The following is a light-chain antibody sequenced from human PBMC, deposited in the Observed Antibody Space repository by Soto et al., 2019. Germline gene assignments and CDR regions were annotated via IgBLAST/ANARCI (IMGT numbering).Light chain of an antibody. J-gene: IGKJ1*01. CDR3: QQYNNWPQT. Sequence: EIVITQYPATLSVSPGERATLTCKASKSDSNNLAWYQQKHDQATRLLIYGTSTRATGIPTRFSGSRSGTEFTLNISSLKSKDYAVYYFQQYNNWPQTFGQGTKVEIK. V-gene: IGKV3-15*01. CDR2: GTS. CDR1: KSDSNN.